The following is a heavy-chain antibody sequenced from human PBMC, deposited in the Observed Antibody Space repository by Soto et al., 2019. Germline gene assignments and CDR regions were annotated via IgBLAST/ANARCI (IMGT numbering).Heavy chain of an antibody. CDR1: GFTFSSYA. J-gene: IGHJ5*02. V-gene: IGHV3-30*14. D-gene: IGHD5-18*01. CDR2: ISYDGSNK. Sequence: PGGSLRLSCAASGFTFSSYAMHWVRQAPGKGLEWVAVISYDGSNKYYADSVKGRFTISRDNSKNTLYLQMSSLRAEDTAVYYCLKGISRYSYGSNWFDPWGQGTLVTVSS. CDR3: LKGISRYSYGSNWFDP.